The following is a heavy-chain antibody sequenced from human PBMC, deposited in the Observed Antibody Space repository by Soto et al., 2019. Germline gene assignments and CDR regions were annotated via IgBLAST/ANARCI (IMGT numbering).Heavy chain of an antibody. Sequence: EVQLLESGGGLVQPGGSLRLSCAASGFDFSTYAMSWVRQAPGKGLELVSTITAGGRSTDYADSLKGRFTTSRDNSKNTVYVQMNSLRAEDTAVYYCVKERGGSFGYGMDVWGQGTTVTVSS. CDR3: VKERGGSFGYGMDV. V-gene: IGHV3-23*01. D-gene: IGHD1-26*01. CDR1: GFDFSTYA. CDR2: ITAGGRST. J-gene: IGHJ6*02.